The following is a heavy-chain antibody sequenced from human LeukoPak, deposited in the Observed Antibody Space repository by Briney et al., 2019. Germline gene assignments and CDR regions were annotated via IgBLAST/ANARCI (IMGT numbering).Heavy chain of an antibody. Sequence: SETLSLTCTLSGDSFGGYYWTWIRHPPGKGLEWIGYIHTSGGTNYNPSLKSRVTMSVDTSKNQFSLKLTSVTAADTAVYFCARQAYSPSGSWTGFDFWGQGPLASVSS. V-gene: IGHV4-4*09. CDR1: GDSFGGYY. J-gene: IGHJ4*02. CDR2: IHTSGGT. D-gene: IGHD3-10*01. CDR3: ARQAYSPSGSWTGFDF.